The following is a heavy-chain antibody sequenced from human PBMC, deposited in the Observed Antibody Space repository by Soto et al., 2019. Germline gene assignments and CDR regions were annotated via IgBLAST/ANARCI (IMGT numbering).Heavy chain of an antibody. CDR2: INHSGST. CDR1: GGSFSGYY. V-gene: IGHV4-34*01. J-gene: IGHJ4*02. Sequence: SETLSLTCAVYGGSFSGYYWSWIRQPPGKGLEWIGEINHSGSTNYNPSLKSRVTISVDTSKNQFSLKLSSVTAADTAVYYCGRGDLYYYDSSGYYDYWGQGALVTVSS. D-gene: IGHD3-22*01. CDR3: GRGDLYYYDSSGYYDY.